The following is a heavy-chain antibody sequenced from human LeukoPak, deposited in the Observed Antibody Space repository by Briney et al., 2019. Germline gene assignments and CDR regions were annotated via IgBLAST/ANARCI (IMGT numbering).Heavy chain of an antibody. CDR2: IYHSGST. CDR1: GYSISSGYY. J-gene: IGHJ6*03. CDR3: ARLSQFGVLRFSYYMDV. Sequence: PSETLSLTCTVSGYSISSGYYWGWLRQPPGKGLEWIGSIYHSGSTYYNPSLKSRVTISVDTSENQFSLKLSSVTAADTAVYYCARLSQFGVLRFSYYMDVWGKGTTVTVSS. V-gene: IGHV4-38-2*02. D-gene: IGHD3-3*01.